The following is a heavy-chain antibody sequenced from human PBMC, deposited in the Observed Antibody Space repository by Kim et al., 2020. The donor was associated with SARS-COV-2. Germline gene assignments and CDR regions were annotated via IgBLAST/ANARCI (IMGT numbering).Heavy chain of an antibody. Sequence: DSVKGRSTISRDNSKNTLYLQMNSLRAEDTAVYYCAKDLATMVRGVWRDYWGQGTLVTVSS. D-gene: IGHD3-10*01. V-gene: IGHV3-23*01. CDR3: AKDLATMVRGVWRDY. J-gene: IGHJ4*02.